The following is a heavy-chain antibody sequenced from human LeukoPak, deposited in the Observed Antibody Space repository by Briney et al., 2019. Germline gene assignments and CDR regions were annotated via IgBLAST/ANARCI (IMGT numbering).Heavy chain of an antibody. J-gene: IGHJ1*01. CDR2: IKSDGGT. D-gene: IGHD3-22*01. Sequence: GGSLRLSCAASGFTFSTYWMHWVRQAPGKGLVWVSRIKSDGGTNYADSVKGRFTISGDNAKKTVSLQMNSLRPEDTGVYYCARAPSEIGGYYPEYFRHWGQGTLVTVSS. V-gene: IGHV3-74*01. CDR3: ARAPSEIGGYYPEYFRH. CDR1: GFTFSTYW.